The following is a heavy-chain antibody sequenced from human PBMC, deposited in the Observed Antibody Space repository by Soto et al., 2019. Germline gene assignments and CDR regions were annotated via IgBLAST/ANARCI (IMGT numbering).Heavy chain of an antibody. CDR3: ARVGNSSGWYLWFDP. CDR2: IYYSGST. D-gene: IGHD6-19*01. CDR1: GGSISGNFYY. V-gene: IGHV4-61*05. J-gene: IGHJ5*02. Sequence: PSETLSLTCTVSGGSISGNFYYWGWIRQPPGKGLEWIGYIYYSGSTNYNNSLKSRVTISVDTSKNQFSLKLSSVTAADTALYYCARVGNSSGWYLWFDPWGQGTLVTVS.